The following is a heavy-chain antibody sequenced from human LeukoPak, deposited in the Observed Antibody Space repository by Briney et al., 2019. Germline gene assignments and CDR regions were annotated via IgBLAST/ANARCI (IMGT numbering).Heavy chain of an antibody. CDR2: ISYDGSNK. Sequence: GRSLRLSCAASGFTFSSYGMHWVRQAPGKGLEWVAVISYDGSNKYYADSVKGRFTISRDSSKNTLYLQMNSLRAEDTAVYYCAKDVAARHDYYYGMDVWGQGTTVTVSS. D-gene: IGHD6-6*01. CDR3: AKDVAARHDYYYGMDV. V-gene: IGHV3-30*18. J-gene: IGHJ6*02. CDR1: GFTFSSYG.